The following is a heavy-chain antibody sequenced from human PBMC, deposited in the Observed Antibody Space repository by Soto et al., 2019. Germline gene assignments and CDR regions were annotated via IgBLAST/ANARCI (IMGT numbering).Heavy chain of an antibody. Sequence: QVQLVESGGGVVQPGGSLRLSCAASGFIFSGYGMHWVRQAPGKGLEWVADISFEGSKKYYANSVEGRFTISRDNSENTLFLQMNSLRAEDTAVYYCAKGGSSSARYFDRWGQGALVTVSS. CDR2: ISFEGSKK. V-gene: IGHV3-30*18. CDR3: AKGGSSSARYFDR. D-gene: IGHD6-6*01. J-gene: IGHJ5*02. CDR1: GFIFSGYG.